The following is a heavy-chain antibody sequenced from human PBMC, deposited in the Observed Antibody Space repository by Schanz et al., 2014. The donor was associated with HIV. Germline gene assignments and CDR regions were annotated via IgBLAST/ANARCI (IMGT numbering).Heavy chain of an antibody. Sequence: QVQLVESGGDVVQPEGSLRLSCAASGFSFSSYGMHWVRQAPGKGLEWVAVISYDGSNKYYADSLKGRFTIARDNSKNTLYLQMNSLRAEDTAVYYCAKDRYSSSYFDYWGQGTLVTVSS. CDR2: ISYDGSNK. CDR3: AKDRYSSSYFDY. D-gene: IGHD6-6*01. V-gene: IGHV3-30*18. CDR1: GFSFSSYG. J-gene: IGHJ4*02.